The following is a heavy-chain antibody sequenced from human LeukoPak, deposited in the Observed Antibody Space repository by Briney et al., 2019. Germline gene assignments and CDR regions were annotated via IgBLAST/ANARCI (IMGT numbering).Heavy chain of an antibody. CDR1: GGSISTYY. J-gene: IGHJ4*02. CDR2: VYYTGST. V-gene: IGHV4-59*01. Sequence: PSETLSLTCTVSGGSISTYYWSWIRQPPGKGLEWIGCVYYTGSTNYNPSLKSRVTISLDTSKNQFSLKLSSVTAADTAIYYCARRVASRPVYCFDYWGQGKLVTVSS. CDR3: ARRVASRPVYCFDY. D-gene: IGHD2-15*01.